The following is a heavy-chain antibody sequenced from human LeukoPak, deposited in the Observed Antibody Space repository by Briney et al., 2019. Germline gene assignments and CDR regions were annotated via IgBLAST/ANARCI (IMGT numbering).Heavy chain of an antibody. CDR2: IDADTGDT. V-gene: IGHV1-3*01. CDR1: GFTFSAYT. J-gene: IGHJ4*02. D-gene: IGHD6-19*01. CDR3: ARGSTSDWPLGY. Sequence: GASVKVSCKASGFTFSAYTIHWVRQAPEQRFEWMGWIDADTGDTRYSQKFQDRVTLTRDTSASTAYMELSSLKSEDTAVYYCARGSTSDWPLGYWGQETLVTVSS.